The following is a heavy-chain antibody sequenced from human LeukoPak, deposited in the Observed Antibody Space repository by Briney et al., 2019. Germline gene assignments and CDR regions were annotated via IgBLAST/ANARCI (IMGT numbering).Heavy chain of an antibody. J-gene: IGHJ6*02. CDR1: GYTLTELS. V-gene: IGHV1-24*01. CDR2: FDPEDGET. D-gene: IGHD2-2*01. Sequence: ASVKVSCKVSGYTLTELSMHWVRQAPGKGLEWMGGFDPEDGETIYAQKFQGRVTMTEDTSTDTAYMELSSLRSEDTAVYYCATEDCSSTSCYAIRPRDGMDVWGQGTTVTVSS. CDR3: ATEDCSSTSCYAIRPRDGMDV.